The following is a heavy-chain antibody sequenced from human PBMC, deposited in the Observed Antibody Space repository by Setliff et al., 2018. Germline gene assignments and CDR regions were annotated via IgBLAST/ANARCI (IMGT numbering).Heavy chain of an antibody. CDR1: GYSFSTCW. V-gene: IGHV5-51*01. CDR3: ARHPYYYGSGTYLDNNNRWFDP. CDR2: IYPGDSIT. D-gene: IGHD3-10*01. Sequence: PGESLKLSCKGSGYSFSTCWIGWVRQMPGKGLEWMGIIYPGDSITRYSPSFQGQVTISVDKSINTAYLQWSSLRASDTAIYYCARHPYYYGSGTYLDNNNRWFDPWGQGTRVTVSS. J-gene: IGHJ5*02.